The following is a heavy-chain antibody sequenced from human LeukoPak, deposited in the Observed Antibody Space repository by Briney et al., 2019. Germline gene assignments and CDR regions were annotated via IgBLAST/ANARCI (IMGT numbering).Heavy chain of an antibody. CDR1: GFPFSYYG. Sequence: PGGSLRLSCAASGFPFSYYGMNWVRQAPGKGLEWVSSISGGGGSTYYADSVKGRFTISRDNSKNTLYLQMNSLRAEDTAVYYCAKDLRITIIVVVKAPTEFDYWAREPWSPSPQ. J-gene: IGHJ4*02. CDR3: AKDLRITIIVVVKAPTEFDY. CDR2: ISGGGGST. V-gene: IGHV3-23*01. D-gene: IGHD3-22*01.